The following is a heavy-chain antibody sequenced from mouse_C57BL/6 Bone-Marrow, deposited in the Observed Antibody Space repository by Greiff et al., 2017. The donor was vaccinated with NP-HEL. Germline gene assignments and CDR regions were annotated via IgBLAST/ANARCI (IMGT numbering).Heavy chain of an antibody. Sequence: EVQRVESGGGLVQPKGSLKLSCAASGFSFNTYAMNWVRQAPGKGLEWVARIRSKSNNYATYYADSVKDRFTISRDDSESMLYLQMNNLKTEDTAMYYCVRPIYYGKGYYAMDYWGQGTSVTVSS. CDR1: GFSFNTYA. J-gene: IGHJ4*01. CDR2: IRSKSNNYAT. D-gene: IGHD2-1*01. CDR3: VRPIYYGKGYYAMDY. V-gene: IGHV10-1*01.